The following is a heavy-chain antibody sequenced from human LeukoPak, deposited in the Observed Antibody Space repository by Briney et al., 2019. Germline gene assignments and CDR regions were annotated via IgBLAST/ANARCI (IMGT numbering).Heavy chain of an antibody. CDR3: AKSRGYGSGSYGDY. Sequence: GGSLRLSCAASGFTFSVYGMSWVRQAPGKGLEWVSAISGDGTYYADSVKGRFTISRDNSKNTLYLQMNSLRAEDTAVYYCAKSRGYGSGSYGDYWGQGTLATVSS. V-gene: IGHV3-23*01. CDR1: GFTFSVYG. J-gene: IGHJ4*02. D-gene: IGHD3-10*01. CDR2: ISGDGT.